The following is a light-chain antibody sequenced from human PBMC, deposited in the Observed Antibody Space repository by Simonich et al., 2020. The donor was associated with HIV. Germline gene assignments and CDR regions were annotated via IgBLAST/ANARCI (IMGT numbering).Light chain of an antibody. J-gene: IGKJ2*01. CDR3: QQYDILPYT. CDR1: QDISNY. CDR2: DAS. V-gene: IGKV1-33*01. Sequence: IQMTQSPSSLSASVGDRVTITCQAIQDISNYLTWYQQKPGKVPKLLIYDASSLETGVPSRFSGSGSGTYFTFTISSLQPEDIATYYCQQYDILPYTFGQGTKLEIK.